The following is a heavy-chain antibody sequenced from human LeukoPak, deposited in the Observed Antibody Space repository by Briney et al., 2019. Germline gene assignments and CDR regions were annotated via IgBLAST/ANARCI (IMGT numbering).Heavy chain of an antibody. CDR2: ISYDGSNK. D-gene: IGHD3-22*01. Sequence: PGRSLRLSCAASGFTFSSYAMHWVRQAPGKGLEWVAVISYDGSNKYYADSVKGRFTISRDNSKNTLYLQMNSLRAEDTAVYYCARGCGLQSYYDSRCRYFDDWGQGTLVTVSS. CDR3: ARGCGLQSYYDSRCRYFDD. V-gene: IGHV3-30*07. J-gene: IGHJ4*02. CDR1: GFTFSSYA.